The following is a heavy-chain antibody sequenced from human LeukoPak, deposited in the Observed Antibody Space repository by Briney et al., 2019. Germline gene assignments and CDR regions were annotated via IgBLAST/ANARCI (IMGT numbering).Heavy chain of an antibody. Sequence: SVKVSCKASGGTFSSYAISWVRQAPGQGLEWTGRIIPILGIANYAQKFQGRVTITADKSTSTAYMELSSLRSEDTAVYYCARDLLEVVVAATLDYYYYGMDVWGQGTTVTVSS. D-gene: IGHD2-15*01. CDR1: GGTFSSYA. CDR2: IIPILGIA. J-gene: IGHJ6*02. CDR3: ARDLLEVVVAATLDYYYYGMDV. V-gene: IGHV1-69*04.